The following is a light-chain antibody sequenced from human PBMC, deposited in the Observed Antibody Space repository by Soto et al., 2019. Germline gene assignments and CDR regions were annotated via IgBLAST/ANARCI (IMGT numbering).Light chain of an antibody. V-gene: IGLV2-8*01. CDR2: EVT. CDR3: ASYAGSNKV. CDR1: SSDIGTYDY. J-gene: IGLJ1*01. Sequence: QSALTQPASVSGSPGQSITISCTGTSSDIGTYDYVSWYQQQPGKAPKLMIFEVTKRPSGVPDRFSGSKSGNTASLTVSGLLPEDEADYYCASYAGSNKVFGTGTKVTVL.